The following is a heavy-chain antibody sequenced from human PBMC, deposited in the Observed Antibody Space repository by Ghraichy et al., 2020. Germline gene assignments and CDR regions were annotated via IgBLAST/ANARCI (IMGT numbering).Heavy chain of an antibody. D-gene: IGHD1-26*01. CDR1: GFTFSHYS. J-gene: IGHJ4*02. CDR2: ISSSGAI. V-gene: IGHV3-48*02. CDR3: ARDLSYCLDY. Sequence: GESLNISCAASGFTFSHYSMNWFRQAPGKGLEWVSYISSSGAIYYADPVKGRFFISRDDAKSSLYLQMNSLRDEDTAVYHCARDLSYCLDYWSRGTLVTGSS.